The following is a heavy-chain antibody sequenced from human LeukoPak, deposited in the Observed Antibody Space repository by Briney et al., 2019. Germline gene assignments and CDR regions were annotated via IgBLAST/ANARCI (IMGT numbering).Heavy chain of an antibody. D-gene: IGHD1-26*01. CDR1: GFTLSHSA. CDR2: NDRPDESYAT. V-gene: IGHV3-73*01. Sequence: PGGSLTLLCAPSGFTLSHSAIHWPRQASGKGLEWVGLNDRPDESYATGCGAAVRGKFTISRDDSKNTAYLQMDSLKSEDTALYYCTQDRGTYNGLDPWGQGTLVTVSS. J-gene: IGHJ5*02. CDR3: TQDRGTYNGLDP.